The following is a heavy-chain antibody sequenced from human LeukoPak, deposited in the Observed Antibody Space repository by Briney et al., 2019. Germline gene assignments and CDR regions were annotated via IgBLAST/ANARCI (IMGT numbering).Heavy chain of an antibody. CDR3: ARERFHGSGAPRYDH. J-gene: IGHJ4*02. CDR1: GFTFSHYW. Sequence: GGSLRLSCAASGFTFSHYWMHWVRQVPGKGLVWVSHINNDGSSTTYADSVKGRFTISRDNSKNTLYLQMNSLRAEDTALYYCARERFHGSGAPRYDHWGQGTLVTVSS. CDR2: INNDGSST. D-gene: IGHD3-10*01. V-gene: IGHV3-74*01.